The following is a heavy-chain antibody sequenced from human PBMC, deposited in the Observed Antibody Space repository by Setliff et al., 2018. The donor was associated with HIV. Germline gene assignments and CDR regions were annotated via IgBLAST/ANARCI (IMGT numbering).Heavy chain of an antibody. Sequence: KPSETLSLTCAVYGGSFSGYYWSWTRQPPGKGLEWIGEINHSGRTNYNPSLKSRVTMSVDTSKNQFSLRLNSVTVADTAVYYCARVRLRVPPSIFDYWGMGSLVTVSS. CDR2: INHSGRT. D-gene: IGHD2-2*01. CDR1: GGSFSGYY. CDR3: ARVRLRVPPSIFDY. V-gene: IGHV4-34*01. J-gene: IGHJ4*02.